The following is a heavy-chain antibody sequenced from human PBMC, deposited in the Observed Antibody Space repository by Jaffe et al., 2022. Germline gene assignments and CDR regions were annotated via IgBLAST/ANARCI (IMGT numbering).Heavy chain of an antibody. D-gene: IGHD2-15*01. V-gene: IGHV3-23*01. Sequence: EVQLLESGGGLVQPGGSLRLSCAASGFTFSSYAMSWVRQAPGKGLEWVSAISGSGGSTYYADSVKGRFTISRDNSKNTLYLQMNSLRAEDTAVYYCAKHSLPGICSGGSCYSDAFDIWGQGTMVTVSS. CDR1: GFTFSSYA. J-gene: IGHJ3*02. CDR3: AKHSLPGICSGGSCYSDAFDI. CDR2: ISGSGGST.